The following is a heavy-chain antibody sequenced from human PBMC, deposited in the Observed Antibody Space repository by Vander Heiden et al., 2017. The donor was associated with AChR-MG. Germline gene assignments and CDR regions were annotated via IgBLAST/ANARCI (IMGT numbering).Heavy chain of an antibody. J-gene: IGHJ4*02. V-gene: IGHV3-23*01. CDR3: TKGDPGHSSSWYFDS. CDR2: ISGSGSIT. D-gene: IGHD6-13*01. CDR1: GFVFSHYA. Sequence: EVHLLESGGGLVQPGGSLRLSCAASGFVFSHYAMSWVRQAPGKGLDWVSGISGSGSITYDPDSVKGRFIISRDNSRNTVYLQMNGLRAEDTAIYYCTKGDPGHSSSWYFDSWGQGTQVTVSS.